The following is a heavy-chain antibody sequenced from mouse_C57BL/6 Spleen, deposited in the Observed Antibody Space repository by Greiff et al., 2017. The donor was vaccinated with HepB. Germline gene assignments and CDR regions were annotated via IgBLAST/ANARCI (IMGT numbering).Heavy chain of an antibody. V-gene: IGHV1-64*01. CDR3: AYYGSSYDYAMDY. D-gene: IGHD1-1*01. CDR2: IHPNSGST. CDR1: GYTFTSSW. J-gene: IGHJ4*01. Sequence: QVQLQQPGAELVKPGASVKLSCKASGYTFTSSWMHWVKQRPGQGLEWIGLIHPNSGSTNSNEKFKSKATLTVDKSSSPAYMQLSSLTSEDSAVYYCAYYGSSYDYAMDYWGQGTSVTVAS.